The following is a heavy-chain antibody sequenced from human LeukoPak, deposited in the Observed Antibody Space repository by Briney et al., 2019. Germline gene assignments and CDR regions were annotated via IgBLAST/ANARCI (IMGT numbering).Heavy chain of an antibody. CDR3: ARDQGYGEDYFDY. Sequence: PSETLSLTCTVSGGSISSYYWSWIRQPPGKGLEWIGYIYYSGSTNYNPSLKSRVTISVDTSKNQFSLKLGSVTAADTAVYYCARDQGYGEDYFDYWGQGTLVTVSS. J-gene: IGHJ4*02. V-gene: IGHV4-59*01. CDR2: IYYSGST. D-gene: IGHD4-17*01. CDR1: GGSISSYY.